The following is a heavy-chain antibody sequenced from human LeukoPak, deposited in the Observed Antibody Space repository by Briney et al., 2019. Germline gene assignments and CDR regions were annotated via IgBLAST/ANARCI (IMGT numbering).Heavy chain of an antibody. Sequence: GGSLRLSCAASGFTFNTYAMNWVRQAPGKGLEWVSYISGSGDTIYYADSVKGRFTISRDNAKNSLYLQMNSLRAEDTAVYYCARDRRYWGQGTLVTVSS. V-gene: IGHV3-48*03. D-gene: IGHD3-9*01. CDR2: ISGSGDTI. J-gene: IGHJ4*02. CDR1: GFTFNTYA. CDR3: ARDRRY.